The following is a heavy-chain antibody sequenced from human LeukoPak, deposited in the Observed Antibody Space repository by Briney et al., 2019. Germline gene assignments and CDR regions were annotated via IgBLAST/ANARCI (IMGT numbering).Heavy chain of an antibody. Sequence: GGSLRLSCVASGFTFSSHWMSWVRQAPGKGLEWVANIKQDGTQNYYVDSVKGRFTISRDNAKNSLYLQMNSLRAEETAVYYCAKLRPYSSSWYAYYGMDVWGQGTTVTVSS. CDR3: AKLRPYSSSWYAYYGMDV. CDR2: IKQDGTQN. V-gene: IGHV3-7*02. J-gene: IGHJ6*02. D-gene: IGHD6-13*01. CDR1: GFTFSSHW.